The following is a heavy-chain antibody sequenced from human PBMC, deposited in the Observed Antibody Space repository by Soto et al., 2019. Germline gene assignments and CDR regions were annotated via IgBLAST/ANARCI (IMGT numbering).Heavy chain of an antibody. D-gene: IGHD3-3*02. J-gene: IGHJ5*02. CDR2: IFYLGSS. CDR3: ARHSLALRKNNWFDP. CDR1: GDSIISSDFY. V-gene: IGHV4-39*01. Sequence: PSETLSLTCTVSGDSIISSDFYWGWVHQPPGKGLEWIGSIFYLGSSYYNPSLKSRVTMSVDTSKNQFSLRLRSVTAADTALYFCARHSLALRKNNWFDPWGQGIMVTVSS.